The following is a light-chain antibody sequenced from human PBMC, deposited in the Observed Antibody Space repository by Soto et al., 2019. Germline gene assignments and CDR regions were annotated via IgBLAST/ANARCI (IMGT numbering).Light chain of an antibody. CDR1: QSVSSY. J-gene: IGKJ1*01. CDR2: DAS. CDR3: QQRSKWPLVT. Sequence: EIVLTQSPATLSLSPGERATLSCRASQSVSSYLAWYQQKPGQAPRLLIYDASNRATGIPARFSGSGSGTEFTLPISSLEPEDFGVYYWQQRSKWPLVTFGQGTKVEIK. V-gene: IGKV3-11*01.